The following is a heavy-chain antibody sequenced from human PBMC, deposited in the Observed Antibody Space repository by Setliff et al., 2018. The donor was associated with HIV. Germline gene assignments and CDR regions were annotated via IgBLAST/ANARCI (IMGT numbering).Heavy chain of an antibody. V-gene: IGHV4-34*01. CDR1: GGSVSDDY. CDR3: ARGGGRFGVVTWFNP. J-gene: IGHJ5*02. CDR2: INDSGNT. D-gene: IGHD3-3*01. Sequence: SETLSLTCAVYGGSVSDDYWSWTRQPPGRGMEWIGEINDSGNTNINPSLKNRVTLSVDTSKSQFSLYLASVTVADTAVYYCARGGGRFGVVTWFNPWGHGVLVTVSS.